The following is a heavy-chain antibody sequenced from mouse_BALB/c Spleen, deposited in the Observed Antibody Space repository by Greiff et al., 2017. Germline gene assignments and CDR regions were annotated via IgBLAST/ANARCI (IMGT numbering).Heavy chain of an antibody. CDR3: TRDEGAWFAY. CDR1: GFTFSSYT. Sequence: DVKLVESGGGLVKPGGSLKLSCAASGFTFSSYTMSWVRQTPEKRLEWVATISSGGSYTYYPDSVKGRFTISRDNAKNTLYLQMSSLKSEDTAMYYCTRDEGAWFAYWGQGTLVTVSA. V-gene: IGHV5-6-4*01. J-gene: IGHJ3*01. CDR2: ISSGGSYT.